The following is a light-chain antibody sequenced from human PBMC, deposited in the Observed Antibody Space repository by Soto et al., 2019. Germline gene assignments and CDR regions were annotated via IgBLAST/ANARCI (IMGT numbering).Light chain of an antibody. V-gene: IGKV3-20*01. CDR1: QSVSSDY. CDR2: RAS. J-gene: IGKJ4*01. Sequence: VFTKSLRTLSLKTGERATLSCRASQSVSSDYLAWYQQKPGQSPKVLIYRASTRATGIPDRFSGSGSGTDFTLTIGRLEPEDFAVYYCQQYGILPLTFCGRSMV. CDR3: QQYGILPLT.